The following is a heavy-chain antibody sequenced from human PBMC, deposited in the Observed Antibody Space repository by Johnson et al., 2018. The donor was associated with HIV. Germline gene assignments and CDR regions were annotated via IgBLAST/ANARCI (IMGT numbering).Heavy chain of an antibody. D-gene: IGHD3/OR15-3a*01. CDR3: ARIQRTSDAFDI. Sequence: VQLVESGGGLVQPGGSLRLSCAVSGFTFSSYWMSWVRQAPGKGLEWVANIKEDGSEKSYVDSVKGRFTISRDNAKNSLYLQMNSLRVEDTAVYYWARIQRTSDAFDIWGQGTMVTVSS. CDR1: GFTFSSYW. J-gene: IGHJ3*02. V-gene: IGHV3-7*05. CDR2: IKEDGSEK.